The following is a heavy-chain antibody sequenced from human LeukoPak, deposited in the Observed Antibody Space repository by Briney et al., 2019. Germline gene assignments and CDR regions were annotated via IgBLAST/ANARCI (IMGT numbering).Heavy chain of an antibody. CDR2: ISYDGSNK. D-gene: IGHD5-24*01. V-gene: IGHV3-30*04. CDR3: AKDRRWLQMGEYFDY. Sequence: GGSLRLSCAASGFTFSSYAMHWVRQAPGKGLEWVAVISYDGSNKYYADSVKGRFTISRDNSKSTLYLQMNSLRAEDTAVYYCAKDRRWLQMGEYFDYWGQGTLVTVSS. CDR1: GFTFSSYA. J-gene: IGHJ4*02.